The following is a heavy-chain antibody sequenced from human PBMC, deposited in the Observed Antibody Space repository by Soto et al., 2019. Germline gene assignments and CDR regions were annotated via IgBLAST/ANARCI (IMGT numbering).Heavy chain of an antibody. D-gene: IGHD3-9*01. CDR2: INWNGGST. CDR3: ARYHLRYFDWSALDY. CDR1: GFTFDDYG. J-gene: IGHJ4*02. Sequence: EVQLVESGGGVVRPGGSLRLSCAASGFTFDDYGMSWVRQAPGKGLEWVSGINWNGGSTGYADSVKGRFTISRDNTKNSLYLQMNSLRAEDTALYHCARYHLRYFDWSALDYWGQGTLVTVSS. V-gene: IGHV3-20*01.